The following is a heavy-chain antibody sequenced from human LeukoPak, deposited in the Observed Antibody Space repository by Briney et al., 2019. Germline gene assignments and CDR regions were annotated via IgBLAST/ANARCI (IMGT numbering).Heavy chain of an antibody. V-gene: IGHV3-23*01. CDR1: GFTFSTYA. J-gene: IGHJ4*02. Sequence: GGSLRLSCAASGFTFSTYAMSWVRQAPGKGLEWVSDISGSGGSTYYADSVKGRFTVSRDNSKSTLYLQMNSLRAEDTAVYSCAKEVRSSSGWYSDYWGQGTLVTVSS. CDR3: AKEVRSSSGWYSDY. CDR2: ISGSGGST. D-gene: IGHD6-19*01.